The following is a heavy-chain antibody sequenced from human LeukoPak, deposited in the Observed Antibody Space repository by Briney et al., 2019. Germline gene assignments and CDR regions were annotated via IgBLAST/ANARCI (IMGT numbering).Heavy chain of an antibody. CDR2: IIPMFGTP. Sequence: ASVKVSCKASGGTFSRNTVTWVRQAPGQGLEWMGGIIPMFGTPNYAQNFRGRVTVTTDESTSTASMELTSLRSEDTAVYYCARVSVDSGYYYLDFWGQGTLVTVSS. CDR1: GGTFSRNT. D-gene: IGHD3-22*01. J-gene: IGHJ4*02. V-gene: IGHV1-69*05. CDR3: ARVSVDSGYYYLDF.